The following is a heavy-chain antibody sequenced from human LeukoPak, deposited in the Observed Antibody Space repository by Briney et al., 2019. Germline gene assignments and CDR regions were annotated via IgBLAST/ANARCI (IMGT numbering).Heavy chain of an antibody. CDR1: GFTVSSNY. Sequence: GGSLRLSCAASGFTVSSNYMSWVRQAPGKGLEWVSVIHSGGSTYYSDSVKGRFTISTDNSKNTLYLQMNSLRAEDTAVYYCARGGERLAATRYWGQGTLVTVSS. CDR3: ARGGERLAATRY. V-gene: IGHV3-66*01. D-gene: IGHD6-13*01. J-gene: IGHJ4*02. CDR2: IHSGGST.